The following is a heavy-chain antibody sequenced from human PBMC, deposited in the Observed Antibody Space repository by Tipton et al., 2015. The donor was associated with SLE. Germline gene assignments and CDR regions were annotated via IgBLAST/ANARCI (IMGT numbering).Heavy chain of an antibody. CDR3: TRLPYDSRRYFGRYYYGLAV. CDR1: GFTFSNYN. D-gene: IGHD3-22*01. J-gene: IGHJ6*02. CDR2: ISSSSSYV. Sequence: SLRLSCAASGFTFSNYNINWVRQATGKGLEWVSSISSSSSYVHYADSVKGRFTVSRDNAKNSLYLQMNGLRADDIAVHYCTRLPYDSRRYFGRYYYGLAVLGQESTVTLPS. V-gene: IGHV3-21*03.